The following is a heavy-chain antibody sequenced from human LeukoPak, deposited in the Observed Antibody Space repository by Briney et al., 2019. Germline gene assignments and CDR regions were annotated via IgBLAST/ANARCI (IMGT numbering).Heavy chain of an antibody. CDR2: INSDGSST. CDR3: AKGDYDFWSGYPYYYGMDV. V-gene: IGHV3-74*01. D-gene: IGHD3-3*01. J-gene: IGHJ6*02. Sequence: GGSLRLSCAASGFTFSSCWMHWVRQAPGKGLVWVSRINSDGSSTSYADSVKGRFTISRDNAKNTLYLQMNSLRAEDTAVYYCAKGDYDFWSGYPYYYGMDVWGQGTTVTVSS. CDR1: GFTFSSCW.